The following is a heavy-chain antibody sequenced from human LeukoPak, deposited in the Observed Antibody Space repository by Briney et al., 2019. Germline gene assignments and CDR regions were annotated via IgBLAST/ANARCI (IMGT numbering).Heavy chain of an antibody. Sequence: GGSLRLSCAASGFTFSNYWMHWVRQAPGKGLVWVSRINTDGSSTDYADSVKGRFTISRDNAKNTLYLQMNSLRAEDTAVYFCAKSQDGGRLFHFDYWGQGTLVTVSS. CDR1: GFTFSNYW. CDR2: INTDGSST. CDR3: AKSQDGGRLFHFDY. V-gene: IGHV3-74*01. J-gene: IGHJ4*02. D-gene: IGHD1-26*01.